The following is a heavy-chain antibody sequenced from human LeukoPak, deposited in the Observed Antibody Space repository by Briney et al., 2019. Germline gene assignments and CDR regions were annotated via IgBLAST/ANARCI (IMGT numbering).Heavy chain of an antibody. CDR2: INHSGST. CDR3: AXXXXXGDGKRLYYYYGMDV. D-gene: IGHD2-21*02. J-gene: IGHJ6*02. V-gene: IGHV4-34*01. CDR1: GGSFSGYY. Sequence: SETLSLTCAVYGGSFSGYYWSWIRQPPGKGLEWIGEINHSGSTNYNPSLKSRVTISVDTSKNQFSLKLSSVTAADTAVYYCAXXXXXGDGKRLYYYYGMDVWGQGTTVTVSS.